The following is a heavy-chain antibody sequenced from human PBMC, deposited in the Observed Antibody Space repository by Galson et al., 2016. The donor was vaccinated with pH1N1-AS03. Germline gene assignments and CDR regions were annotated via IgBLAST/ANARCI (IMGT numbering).Heavy chain of an antibody. V-gene: IGHV2-5*02. Sequence: PALVKPPQTLTLTCTFSGFSLSTSGVGVGWIRQPPGKALEWLALIYWDDDKRYSPSLKSRLTITKDTSKNQVVLTMTNMDPVDTATYYCAHRPSSWPYWYFDLWGRGTQVTVSS. J-gene: IGHJ2*01. CDR3: AHRPSSWPYWYFDL. CDR1: GFSLSTSGVG. D-gene: IGHD6-13*01. CDR2: IYWDDDK.